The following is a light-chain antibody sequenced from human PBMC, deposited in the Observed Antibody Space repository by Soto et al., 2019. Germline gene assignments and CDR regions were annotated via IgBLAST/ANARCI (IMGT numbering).Light chain of an antibody. CDR3: QQYNSCPLT. CDR1: QGISSY. CDR2: AAS. V-gene: IGKV1-9*01. Sequence: IQLTQSPSSLSASVGDRVTITCRASQGISSYLAWYQQKPGKAPKLLIYAASTLESGVPSRFSGSGSGTDFTLTISSLQPDDFATYYCQQYNSCPLTFGGGTKVDIK. J-gene: IGKJ4*01.